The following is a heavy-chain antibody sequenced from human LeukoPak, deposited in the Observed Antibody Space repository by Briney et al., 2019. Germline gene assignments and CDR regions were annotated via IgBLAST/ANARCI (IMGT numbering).Heavy chain of an antibody. Sequence: SVKVSCKASGGTFSSYAISWVRQAPGQGLEWMGGIIPIFGTANYAQKFQGRVTITTDESTSTAYMELSSLRSEDTSVYYCARDLWSVYDSSGYYRDFDYWGQGTLVTVSS. CDR1: GGTFSSYA. D-gene: IGHD3-22*01. V-gene: IGHV1-69*05. CDR3: ARDLWSVYDSSGYYRDFDY. J-gene: IGHJ4*02. CDR2: IIPIFGTA.